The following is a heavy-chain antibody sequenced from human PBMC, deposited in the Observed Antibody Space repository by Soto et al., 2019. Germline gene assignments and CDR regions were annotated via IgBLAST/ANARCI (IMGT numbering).Heavy chain of an antibody. CDR1: DGSVSSGNYY. J-gene: IGHJ4*02. CDR3: ARDSLALFDS. Sequence: SETLSLTCTVSDGSVSSGNYYWTWIRQPPGKGLEWIGYIHSSGSTLYNPSLKSRVIISVDTPMNQFSLKLRSVTAADTAVYYRARDSLALFDSWGQGTQVTVSS. CDR2: IHSSGST. D-gene: IGHD5-12*01. V-gene: IGHV4-61*01.